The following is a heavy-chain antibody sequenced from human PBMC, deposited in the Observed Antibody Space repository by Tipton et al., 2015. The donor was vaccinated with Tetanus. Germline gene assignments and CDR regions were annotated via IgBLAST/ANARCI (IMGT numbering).Heavy chain of an antibody. V-gene: IGHV4-59*13. Sequence: TLSLTCIVSGGSISTYYWSWIRQRPGRGLEWVGYVHYTGKDYYNPSLRSRVTLSVDTSKNQFSLQMSSVTAADTAVYYCARIGWPENNKPGFDIWGQGTMVTVSS. CDR3: ARIGWPENNKPGFDI. CDR2: VHYTGKD. CDR1: GGSISTYY. D-gene: IGHD1/OR15-1a*01. J-gene: IGHJ3*02.